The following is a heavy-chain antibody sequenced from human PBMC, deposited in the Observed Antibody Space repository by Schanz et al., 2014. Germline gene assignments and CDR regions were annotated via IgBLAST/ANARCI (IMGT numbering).Heavy chain of an antibody. V-gene: IGHV1-24*01. J-gene: IGHJ6*02. CDR3: AFLEWILPGMDV. Sequence: QVQLLQSGAEVKKPGASVRLSCKVSGNTITKFAMHWVRQAPGKGLEWRGGFDPEDGQTFYAQNIQGRATMTEDTHTDTASMALRSLTSEDTAVYYCAFLEWILPGMDVWGQGTTVIVSS. D-gene: IGHD3-3*01. CDR2: FDPEDGQT. CDR1: GNTITKFA.